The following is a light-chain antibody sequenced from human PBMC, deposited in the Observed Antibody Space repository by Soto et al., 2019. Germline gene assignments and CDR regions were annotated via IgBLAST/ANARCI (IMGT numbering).Light chain of an antibody. CDR1: QSVSSN. CDR3: QQYGNWPPWT. CDR2: AAS. Sequence: EIVMTQSPATLSVSPGQRATLSCRASQSVSSNLAWYQQKPGQAPRLLIYAASARATGIPARFSGSGSGTEFTLTISSLQSEDFAVYYCQQYGNWPPWTFDQGTKVEIK. J-gene: IGKJ1*01. V-gene: IGKV3-15*01.